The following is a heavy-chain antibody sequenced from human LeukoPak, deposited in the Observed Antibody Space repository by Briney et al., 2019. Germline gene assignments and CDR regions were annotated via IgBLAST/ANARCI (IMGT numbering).Heavy chain of an antibody. J-gene: IGHJ3*01. CDR1: GYTFTDYL. V-gene: IGHV1-2*02. D-gene: IGHD1/OR15-1a*01. CDR3: AREFRTTTWSYDAFDL. CDR2: INPTSGGT. Sequence: ASVKVSCKASGYTFTDYLIRWVRQAPGQGLEWVGWINPTSGGTDCAPKFKDRVRMTRDTSNSTSDMEMGRLTSDDTAVYYCAREFRTTTWSYDAFDLWGQGTMVTVSS.